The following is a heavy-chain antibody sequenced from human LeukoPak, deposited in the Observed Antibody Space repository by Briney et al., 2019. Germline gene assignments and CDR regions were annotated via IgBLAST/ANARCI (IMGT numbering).Heavy chain of an antibody. CDR3: AKDSPDPRSRLYYFDY. D-gene: IGHD5-12*01. CDR2: ISGSGGST. CDR1: GFTFSSYA. J-gene: IGHJ4*02. Sequence: GGSLRLSCAASGFTFSSYAMSWVRQAPGKGLEWVSAISGSGGSTYYADSVKGRFTISRDNSKNTLYLQMNSLRAEDTTVYYCAKDSPDPRSRLYYFDYWGQGTLVTVSS. V-gene: IGHV3-23*01.